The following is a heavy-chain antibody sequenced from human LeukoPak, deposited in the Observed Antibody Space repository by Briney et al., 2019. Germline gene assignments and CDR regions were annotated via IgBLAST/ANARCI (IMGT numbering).Heavy chain of an antibody. CDR1: GGSISSYY. V-gene: IGHV4-59*01. D-gene: IGHD3-22*01. CDR2: IYYSGSS. J-gene: IGHJ3*02. Sequence: SETLSLTCTVSGGSISSYYWSWIRQPPGKGLEWIGYIYYSGSSNYNPSLKSRVTISVDTSKNQFSLKLSSVTAADTAVYYCARDLLPNSMIVVVSYAFDIWGQGTMVTVSS. CDR3: ARDLLPNSMIVVVSYAFDI.